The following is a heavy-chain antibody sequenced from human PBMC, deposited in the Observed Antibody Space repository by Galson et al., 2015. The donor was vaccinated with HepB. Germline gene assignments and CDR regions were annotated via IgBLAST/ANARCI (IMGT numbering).Heavy chain of an antibody. CDR2: IDWDDDK. CDR3: ARIRGPVAGTGGIDY. V-gene: IGHV2-70*01. J-gene: IGHJ4*02. D-gene: IGHD6-19*01. Sequence: PALVKPTQTLTLTCTFSGFSLSTSGVSVSWIRQPPGKALEWLALIDWDDDKYYSTSLKTRLTISKDTSKNQVVLTMTNMDPVDTATYYCARIRGPVAGTGGIDYWGQGTLVTVSS. CDR1: GFSLSTSGVS.